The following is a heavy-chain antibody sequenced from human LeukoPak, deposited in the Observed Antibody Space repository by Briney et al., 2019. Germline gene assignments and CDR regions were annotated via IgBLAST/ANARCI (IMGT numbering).Heavy chain of an antibody. V-gene: IGHV1-2*02. D-gene: IGHD6-13*01. CDR3: ARARPIAPYWFDP. CDR2: INPNSGGT. J-gene: IGHJ5*02. CDR1: GYTFTGYY. Sequence: GASVKVSCKASGYTFTGYYMHWVRQAPGQGLEWMGWINPNSGGTNYAQKLQGRVTMTTDTSTSTAYMELRSLRSGDTAVYYCARARPIAPYWFDPWGQGTLVTVSS.